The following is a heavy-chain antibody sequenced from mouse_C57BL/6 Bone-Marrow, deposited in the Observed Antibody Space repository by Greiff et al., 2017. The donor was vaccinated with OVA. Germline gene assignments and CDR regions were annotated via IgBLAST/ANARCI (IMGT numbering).Heavy chain of an antibody. Sequence: VQLQQPGAELVRPGSSVKLSCKASGYTFTSYWMDWVQQRPGQGLEWIGNIYPSDSETHYNQKFKDKATLTVDKSSSTAYMQLSSLTSEDSAVYYCARRLPMDDWGQGTSVTVSS. CDR2: IYPSDSET. J-gene: IGHJ4*01. CDR1: GYTFTSYW. CDR3: ARRLPMDD. V-gene: IGHV1-61*01.